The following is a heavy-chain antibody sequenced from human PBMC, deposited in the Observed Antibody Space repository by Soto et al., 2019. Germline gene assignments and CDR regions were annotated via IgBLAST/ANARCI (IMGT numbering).Heavy chain of an antibody. CDR3: ARDPASYYYYGMDV. D-gene: IGHD2-2*01. V-gene: IGHV3-74*01. CDR2: INSDGSST. Sequence: EVQLVESGGGLVQPGGSLRLSYAASGFTFSSYWMHWVRQAPGKGLVWVSRINSDGSSTSYADSVKGRFTISRDNAKNTLYLQMNSLRAEDTAVYYCARDPASYYYYGMDVWGQGTTVTVSS. J-gene: IGHJ6*02. CDR1: GFTFSSYW.